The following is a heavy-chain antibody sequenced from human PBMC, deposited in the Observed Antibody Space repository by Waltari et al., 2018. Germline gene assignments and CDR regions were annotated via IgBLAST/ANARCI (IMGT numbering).Heavy chain of an antibody. CDR3: ARDFYTSSWYFDL. V-gene: IGHV3-74*01. Sequence: EVQLVESGGGLVQRGGSLRLSCAASGFTFSSSWMNWVRQVPGKGLVWVARINSDGSSTSHADSVKGRFTSSRDNAKNTLYLQMNSLRAEDTAVYYCARDFYTSSWYFDLWGRGTLVTVSS. CDR2: INSDGSST. CDR1: GFTFSSSW. D-gene: IGHD6-13*01. J-gene: IGHJ2*01.